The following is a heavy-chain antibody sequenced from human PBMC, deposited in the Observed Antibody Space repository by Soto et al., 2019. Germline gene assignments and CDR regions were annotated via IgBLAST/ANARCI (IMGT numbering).Heavy chain of an antibody. D-gene: IGHD2-15*01. J-gene: IGHJ4*02. CDR1: GDSVSSNSAA. CDR3: AXERGGCSGGSCPLYFDY. V-gene: IGHV6-1*01. Sequence: TLSLTCVIAGDSVSSNSAAWNWIRQSPSRGLEWLGRTYYRSKWYNDYAVSVKSRTTINPDTSKKQFSLQLNSVTPEDTAVYYCAXERGGCSGGSCPLYFDYWGQGTLVTVSS. CDR2: TYYRSKWYN.